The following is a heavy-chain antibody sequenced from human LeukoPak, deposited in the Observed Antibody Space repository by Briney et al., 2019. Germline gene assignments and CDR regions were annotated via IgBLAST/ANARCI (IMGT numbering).Heavy chain of an antibody. D-gene: IGHD3-9*01. CDR2: IYYSGST. CDR3: ARGRKDILTGRNWFDP. Sequence: SETLSLTCTVSGGSISSYYWSWIRQPPGKGLEWIGYIYYSGSTNYNPSLKSRVTISVDTSKNQFSLKLSSVTAADTAVYYCARGRKDILTGRNWFDPWGQGTLVTVSS. CDR1: GGSISSYY. V-gene: IGHV4-59*01. J-gene: IGHJ5*02.